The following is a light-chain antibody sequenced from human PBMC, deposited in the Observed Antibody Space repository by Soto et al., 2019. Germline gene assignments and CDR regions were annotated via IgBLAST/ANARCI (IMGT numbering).Light chain of an antibody. CDR2: AAS. Sequence: DMQMNQAPPFLYSCGVDIVAITCRACQTISTSLNWYRQRPGQAPNLLIYAASNLQSGVPSRFRGGGSGTEFTLTISSLQPEDVATYYCQNFDSAPQTFGQVTIVDNK. V-gene: IGKV1-39*01. J-gene: IGKJ1*01. CDR3: QNFDSAPQT. CDR1: QTISTS.